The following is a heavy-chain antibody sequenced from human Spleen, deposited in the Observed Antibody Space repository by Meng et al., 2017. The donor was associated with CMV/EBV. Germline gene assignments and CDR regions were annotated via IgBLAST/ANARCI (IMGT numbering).Heavy chain of an antibody. Sequence: GGSLRLSCAASGFTFSSYSMNWVRQAPGEGLEWVSSISSSSSYIYYADSVKGRFTISRDNSKNTLYLQTNSVRAEDTAVYYCVRDWEGYCSSTNCYVPGYWGQGTLVTVSS. CDR2: ISSSSSYI. D-gene: IGHD2-2*01. CDR3: VRDWEGYCSSTNCYVPGY. V-gene: IGHV3-21*01. CDR1: GFTFSSYS. J-gene: IGHJ4*02.